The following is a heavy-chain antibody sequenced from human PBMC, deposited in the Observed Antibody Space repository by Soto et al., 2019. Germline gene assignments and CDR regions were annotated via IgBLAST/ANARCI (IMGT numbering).Heavy chain of an antibody. CDR3: ARGVMTTVIGAFDI. D-gene: IGHD4-17*01. J-gene: IGHJ3*02. CDR1: IAPTASING. CDR2: IYHSGST. Sequence: SETLSLTCPFPIAPTASINGGSWSAKPPGKGLEWIGEIYHSGSTNYNPSLKSRVTISVDKSKNQFSLKLSSVTAADTAVYYCARGVMTTVIGAFDIRGQGTMVTVSS. V-gene: IGHV4-4*02.